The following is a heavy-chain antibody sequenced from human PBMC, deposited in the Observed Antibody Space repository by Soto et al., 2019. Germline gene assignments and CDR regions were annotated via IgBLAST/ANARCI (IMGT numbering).Heavy chain of an antibody. V-gene: IGHV3-49*03. D-gene: IGHD3-3*01. CDR3: TRDKPPTIFGVVIYYYGMDV. CDR1: GFTYGDYA. J-gene: IGHJ6*02. Sequence: GGSLRLSCTAGGFTYGDYAMSWFREAPGKGLEWVGFIRSKAYGGTTEYAASVKGRFTISRDDSKSIAYLQMNSLKTEDTAVYYCTRDKPPTIFGVVIYYYGMDVWGQGTTVTVSS. CDR2: IRSKAYGGTT.